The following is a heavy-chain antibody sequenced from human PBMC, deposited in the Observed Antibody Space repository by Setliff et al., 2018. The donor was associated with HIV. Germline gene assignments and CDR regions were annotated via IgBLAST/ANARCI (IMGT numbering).Heavy chain of an antibody. CDR3: ARDNSDYGDSAYFDY. Sequence: GASVKVSCKTSGYTFTNYGITWVRQAPGQGLEWMGGIIPLFGTADYAQKYRGRVTITADESTSTAYMELSSLRFDDTAVYYCARDNSDYGDSAYFDYWGQGTLVTVSS. D-gene: IGHD4-17*01. V-gene: IGHV1-69*13. CDR1: GYTFTNYG. J-gene: IGHJ4*02. CDR2: IIPLFGTA.